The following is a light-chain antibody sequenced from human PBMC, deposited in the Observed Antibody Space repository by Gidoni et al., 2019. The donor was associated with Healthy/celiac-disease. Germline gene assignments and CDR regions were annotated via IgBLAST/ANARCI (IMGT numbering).Light chain of an antibody. J-gene: IGKJ4*01. CDR2: DAS. CDR1: QDISNY. V-gene: IGKV1-33*01. Sequence: DIQMTQSPSSLSSSVGDRVTITCQESQDISNYLNWYQKKPEKAPKLLIYDASNLETGVPSRFSGSGSGTDFTFTISSLQPEDIATYYCQQYDNLPPALTFGGGTKVEIK. CDR3: QQYDNLPPALT.